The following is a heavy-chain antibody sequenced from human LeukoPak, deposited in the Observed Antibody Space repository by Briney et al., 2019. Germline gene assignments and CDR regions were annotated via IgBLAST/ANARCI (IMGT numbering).Heavy chain of an antibody. CDR1: GFTFSNAW. D-gene: IGHD3-22*01. V-gene: IGHV3-69-1*01. Sequence: GGSLRLSCAASGFTFSNAWMSWVRQAPGKGLEWVSYISSSSTIYYADSVKGRFTISRDNAKNSLYLQMNSLRAEDTAVYYCARVGKVIPRGNWWFDPWGQGTLVTVSS. CDR2: ISSSSTI. CDR3: ARVGKVIPRGNWWFDP. J-gene: IGHJ5*02.